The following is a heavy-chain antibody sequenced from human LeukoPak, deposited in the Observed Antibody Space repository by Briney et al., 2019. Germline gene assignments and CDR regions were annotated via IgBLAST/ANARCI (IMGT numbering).Heavy chain of an antibody. J-gene: IGHJ4*02. CDR2: IIPTVGTA. CDR1: GGTFSSYA. D-gene: IGHD4-17*01. CDR3: ARKATVTGQYYFDY. V-gene: IGHV1-69*13. Sequence: GGSPKVSCKASGGTFSSYAISWGRQAPGQGLEWMGGIIPTVGTANYAQKFQGRVTITADESTSTAYMELSSLRSEDTAVYYCARKATVTGQYYFDYWGEGTLVTVSS.